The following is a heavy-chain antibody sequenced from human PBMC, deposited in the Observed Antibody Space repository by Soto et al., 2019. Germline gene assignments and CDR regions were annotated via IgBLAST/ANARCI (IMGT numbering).Heavy chain of an antibody. Sequence: ASVKVSCKASGYTFTSYYLHWVRQAPGQGLEWMGIINPSGGSTSYAQKFQGRVTMTRDTSTSTVYVERSSLRSEDTAVYYSARAPVPYDSTHENAFYIWG. CDR1: GYTFTSYY. V-gene: IGHV1-46*03. CDR3: ARAPVPYDSTHENAFYI. CDR2: INPSGGST. J-gene: IGHJ3*02. D-gene: IGHD3-22*01.